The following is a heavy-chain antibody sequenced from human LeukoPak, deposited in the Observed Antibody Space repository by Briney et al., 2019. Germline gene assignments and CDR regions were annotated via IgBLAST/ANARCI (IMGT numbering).Heavy chain of an antibody. CDR1: GFTFSSYA. CDR3: ARAGSSWFRFDY. D-gene: IGHD6-13*01. J-gene: IGHJ4*02. Sequence: GGSLRLSCAASGFTFSSYAMSWVRQAPGKGLEWVSAISGSGGSTYYADSVKGRFTISRGNSKNTLYLQMNSLRAEDTAVYYCARAGSSWFRFDYWGQGTLVTVSS. V-gene: IGHV3-23*01. CDR2: ISGSGGST.